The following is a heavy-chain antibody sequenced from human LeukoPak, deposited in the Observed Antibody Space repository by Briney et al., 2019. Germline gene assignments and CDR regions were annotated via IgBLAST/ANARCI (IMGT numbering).Heavy chain of an antibody. J-gene: IGHJ4*02. CDR3: ARQTKAPRPKYFDY. CDR2: IYYSGST. CDR1: GGSISSYY. Sequence: SETLSLTCTVSGGSISSYYWSWIRQPPGKGLEWIGYIYYSGSTNYNPSLKSRVTISVDTSKNQFSLKLSSVTAADTAVYYCARQTKAPRPKYFDYWGQGTLVTVSS. V-gene: IGHV4-59*08.